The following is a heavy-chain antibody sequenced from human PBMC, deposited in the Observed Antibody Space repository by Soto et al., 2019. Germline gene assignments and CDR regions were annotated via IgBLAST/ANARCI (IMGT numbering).Heavy chain of an antibody. Sequence: GESLKISCKGSGYSFTSYWISWVRQMPGKGLEWMGRIDPSDSYTNYSPSFQGHVTISADKSISTAYLQWSSLKASDTAMYYCARHPPGPYSSSPSRFAPRGQGTLVTVSS. CDR1: GYSFTSYW. V-gene: IGHV5-10-1*01. CDR2: IDPSDSYT. J-gene: IGHJ5*02. D-gene: IGHD6-6*01. CDR3: ARHPPGPYSSSPSRFAP.